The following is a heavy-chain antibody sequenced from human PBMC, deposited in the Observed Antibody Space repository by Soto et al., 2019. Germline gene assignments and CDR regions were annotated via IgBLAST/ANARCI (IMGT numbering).Heavy chain of an antibody. Sequence: SETLSLTCTVSGGSISSYYCSWIRQPPGKGLEWIGYIYYSGSTNYNPSLKSRVTISVDTSKNQFSLKLSSVTAADTAVYYCATNSLEEGAEYFQHWGQGTLVTVSS. CDR3: ATNSLEEGAEYFQH. CDR2: IYYSGST. CDR1: GGSISSYY. D-gene: IGHD3-16*02. J-gene: IGHJ1*01. V-gene: IGHV4-59*01.